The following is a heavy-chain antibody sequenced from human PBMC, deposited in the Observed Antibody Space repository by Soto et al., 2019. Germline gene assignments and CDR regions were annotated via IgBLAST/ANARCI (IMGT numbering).Heavy chain of an antibody. D-gene: IGHD5-18*01. CDR1: GFTFSSYG. V-gene: IGHV3-30*18. Sequence: GGSLRLSCAASGFTFSSYGMHWVRQAPGKGLEWVAVISYDGSNKYYADSVKGRFTISRDNSKNTLYLQMNSLRAEDTAVYYCAKDGYGWIQLFLYRYYFDYWGQGTLVTVSS. CDR3: AKDGYGWIQLFLYRYYFDY. J-gene: IGHJ4*02. CDR2: ISYDGSNK.